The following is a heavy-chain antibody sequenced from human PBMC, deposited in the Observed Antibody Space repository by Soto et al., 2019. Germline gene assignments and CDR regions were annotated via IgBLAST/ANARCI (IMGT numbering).Heavy chain of an antibody. CDR2: INGSGDKT. CDR3: VRLPGGSAPRPDY. V-gene: IGHV3-23*01. Sequence: PGGSLRLSCVASGFNFSYTAMSWVRQAPGKGLQWVSTINGSGDKTYYADSVKGRFTISSDRSKNTLYLQMDSLRADDTAVYYCVRLPGGSAPRPDYWGQGTMVTDSS. CDR1: GFNFSYTA. J-gene: IGHJ4*02. D-gene: IGHD6-6*01.